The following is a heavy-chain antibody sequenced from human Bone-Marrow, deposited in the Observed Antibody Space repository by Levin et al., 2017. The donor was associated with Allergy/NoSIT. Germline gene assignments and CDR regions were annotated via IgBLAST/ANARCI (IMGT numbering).Heavy chain of an antibody. J-gene: IGHJ4*02. Sequence: GASVKVSCKASGYTFTDHCIHWVRQVPGQGLEWMGRISPDSGGTTYAQKFQGRVTMTRDTSITTAYMELSSLTSDDTAMYFCAKDYYGSIDCWGQGALVTVSS. CDR2: ISPDSGGT. V-gene: IGHV1-2*06. CDR3: AKDYYGSIDC. D-gene: IGHD3-10*01. CDR1: GYTFTDHC.